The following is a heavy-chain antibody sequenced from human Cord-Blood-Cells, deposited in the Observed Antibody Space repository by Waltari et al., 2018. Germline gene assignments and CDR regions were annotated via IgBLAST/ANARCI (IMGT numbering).Heavy chain of an antibody. Sequence: QVQLVQSWAEVKKPGASVKVSCQASGDTFTGHYMHWVRQAPGQGLEWMGWINPNSGGTNYAQKFQGRVTMTRDTSISTAYMELSRLRSDDTAVYYCARGPTSYSSSWYDPWGQGTLVTVSS. D-gene: IGHD6-13*01. V-gene: IGHV1-2*02. CDR1: GDTFTGHY. CDR2: INPNSGGT. J-gene: IGHJ5*02. CDR3: ARGPTSYSSSWYDP.